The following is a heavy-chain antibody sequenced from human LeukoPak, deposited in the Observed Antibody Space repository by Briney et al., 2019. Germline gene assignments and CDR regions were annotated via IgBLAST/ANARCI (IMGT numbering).Heavy chain of an antibody. V-gene: IGHV3-21*01. CDR3: ARETYCTNTTCPIGDHFDY. CDR2: ISSSSTYI. D-gene: IGHD2-2*01. J-gene: IGHJ4*02. Sequence: GGSLRLSCAASGFTFSSYSMNWVRQAPGKGLEWVSSISSSSTYIYYAGSMKGRFTISRDNAKNSLYLQMNSLRAEDTAVYYCARETYCTNTTCPIGDHFDYWGQGTLVTVSS. CDR1: GFTFSSYS.